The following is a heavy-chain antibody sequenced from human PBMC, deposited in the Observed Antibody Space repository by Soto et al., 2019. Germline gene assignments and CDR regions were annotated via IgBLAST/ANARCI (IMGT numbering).Heavy chain of an antibody. Sequence: GGSLRLSCAASRFTFSTYAMSWVRQTPGKGLEWVSSISGSGDTTYYADSVKGRFTISRDNSKNTLYLQMNSLRAEDTAVYYCAKEDGYCSGGSCYEPFDYWGQGTLVTVSS. CDR2: ISGSGDTT. J-gene: IGHJ4*02. CDR3: AKEDGYCSGGSCYEPFDY. V-gene: IGHV3-23*01. CDR1: RFTFSTYA. D-gene: IGHD2-15*01.